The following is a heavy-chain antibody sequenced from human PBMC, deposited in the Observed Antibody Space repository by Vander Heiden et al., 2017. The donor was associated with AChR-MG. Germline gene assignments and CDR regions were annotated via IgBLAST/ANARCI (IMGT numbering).Heavy chain of an antibody. V-gene: IGHV3-23*01. CDR2: ITGGDYST. CDR3: AKAAMVRDQRAYFDF. CDR1: DFTFRSYS. J-gene: IGHJ4*02. D-gene: IGHD3-10*01. Sequence: EVHLLESGGVSVQPGGSLRLSCAASDFTFRSYSLTWVRQAPGKGLEWVSTITGGDYSTFYADSVRGRFTISRDDSKNMLFLQMNTLRGEDTAVYYCAKAAMVRDQRAYFDFWGLGTLVTVSS.